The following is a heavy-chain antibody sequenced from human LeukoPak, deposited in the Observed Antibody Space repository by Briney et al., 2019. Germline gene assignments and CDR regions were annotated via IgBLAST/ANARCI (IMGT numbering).Heavy chain of an antibody. CDR2: ISSSSSYI. Sequence: GGSLSLSCAASGFTFSSYSINWVRQAPGKGLEWVSSISSSSSYIYYAASVKGRFTISRDNAKNSLYLQMNSLRAEDTAVYYCARDRRIAAAVTDYWGQGTLVTVSS. J-gene: IGHJ4*02. CDR1: GFTFSSYS. D-gene: IGHD6-13*01. CDR3: ARDRRIAAAVTDY. V-gene: IGHV3-21*01.